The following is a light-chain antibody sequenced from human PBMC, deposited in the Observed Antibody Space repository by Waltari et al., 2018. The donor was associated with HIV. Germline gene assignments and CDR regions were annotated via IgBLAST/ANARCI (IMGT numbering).Light chain of an antibody. V-gene: IGKV1-9*01. Sequence: DIQFTQSPSFLSASVGDRVTITCRASQGVRTYLAWYQQNPGTAPKLLIYGAYTLQSEVPSRISGSGSGTEYTLTISSPQPGDSAIYYCEKLNSDPDRLGQGTKLEIK. J-gene: IGKJ2*01. CDR2: GAY. CDR3: EKLNSDPDR. CDR1: QGVRTY.